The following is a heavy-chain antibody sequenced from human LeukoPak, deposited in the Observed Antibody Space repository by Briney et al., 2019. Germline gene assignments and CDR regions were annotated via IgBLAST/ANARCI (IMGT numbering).Heavy chain of an antibody. CDR1: GFTFSGFG. J-gene: IGHJ3*02. CDR3: ARGRNYYDSSGYDI. CDR2: IHTDQTIQ. Sequence: GGSLRLSCAASGFTFSGFGMHWVRQAPGKGLEWVAYIHTDQTIQYYADSVKGRFTISRDNSKNTLCLQMNSLRSEDTAVYYCARGRNYYDSSGYDIWGQGTMVTVSS. V-gene: IGHV3-30*02. D-gene: IGHD3-22*01.